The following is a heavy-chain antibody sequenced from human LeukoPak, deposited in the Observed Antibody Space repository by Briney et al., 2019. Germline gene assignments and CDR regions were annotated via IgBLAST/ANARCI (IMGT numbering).Heavy chain of an antibody. V-gene: IGHV3-23*01. CDR2: INPSGDDT. CDR3: ARQRGYCSSGSCYFDY. D-gene: IGHD2-15*01. CDR1: GFTFSSSA. J-gene: IGHJ4*02. Sequence: PGGSLRLSCAASGFTFSSSAMSWVRQAPGKGLEWVSAINPSGDDTYYAKSVRGRFTISRDNSKNTVYLQMNSLRAEDTAAYYCARQRGYCSSGSCYFDYWGQGTLVTVSS.